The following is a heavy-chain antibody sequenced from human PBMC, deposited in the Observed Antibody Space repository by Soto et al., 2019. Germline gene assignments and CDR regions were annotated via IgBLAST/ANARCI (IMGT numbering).Heavy chain of an antibody. CDR1: GGSISSYY. V-gene: IGHV4-59*01. CDR3: ARRYGGNFDY. Sequence: QVQLQESGPGLVKPSETLSLTCTVSGGSISSYYWSWIRQPPGKGLEWLGYIYYSGSTNYNPSLTSRVTISVDTSKNQFSLKVRSVTAADTAVYYCARRYGGNFDYWGQGTLVTVSS. D-gene: IGHD1-26*01. CDR2: IYYSGST. J-gene: IGHJ4*02.